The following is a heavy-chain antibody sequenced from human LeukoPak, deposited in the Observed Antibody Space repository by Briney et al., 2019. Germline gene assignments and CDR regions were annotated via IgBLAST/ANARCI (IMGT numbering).Heavy chain of an antibody. V-gene: IGHV3-21*01. Sequence: PGGSLRLSCAASGFTFSSYSMNWVRQAPGKGLEWVSSISSSRYIYYADSVKGRFTISRDNAKNSLYLQMNSLRAEDTAVYYCARALMAAAGGDWFDPWGQPSLRTVSS. CDR2: ISSSRYI. CDR3: ARALMAAAGGDWFDP. D-gene: IGHD6-13*01. J-gene: IGHJ5*02. CDR1: GFTFSSYS.